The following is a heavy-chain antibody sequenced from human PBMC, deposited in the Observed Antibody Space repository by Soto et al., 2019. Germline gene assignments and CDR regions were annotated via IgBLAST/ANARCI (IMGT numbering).Heavy chain of an antibody. V-gene: IGHV3-30*19. CDR2: TSYDGSDK. CDR3: ARWGTTGGLDV. CDR1: GFTFRNYL. D-gene: IGHD3-16*01. Sequence: QVQLVESGGGVVQPGTSLRVSCVGSGFTFRNYLIHWVRQAPGKGLEWVALTSYDGSDKYYDDSVRGRFTISRDNSRNTVDLQMNSLRLEDTALYYCARWGTTGGLDVWGQGTLVSVS. J-gene: IGHJ1*01.